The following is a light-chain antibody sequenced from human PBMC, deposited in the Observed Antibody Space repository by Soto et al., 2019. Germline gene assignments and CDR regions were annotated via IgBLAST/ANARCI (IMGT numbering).Light chain of an antibody. CDR1: SSDVGRYNY. J-gene: IGLJ2*01. Sequence: QSALTQPASVSGSPGQSITISCTGTSSDVGRYNYVSWYQQHPGKAPKLMIFVVSNRPSGVSNRFSGSKSGNTASLTISGLQAEDEADYYCSSYTGSRAPLVFGGGTQLTVL. V-gene: IGLV2-14*01. CDR3: SSYTGSRAPLV. CDR2: VVS.